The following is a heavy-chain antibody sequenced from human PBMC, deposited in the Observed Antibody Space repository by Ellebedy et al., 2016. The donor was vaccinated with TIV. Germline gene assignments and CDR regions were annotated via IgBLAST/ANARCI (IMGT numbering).Heavy chain of an antibody. CDR3: ARVHCSITTCDYYYMDV. D-gene: IGHD1-1*01. CDR1: GGSASRYI. CDR2: IFTSGSF. Sequence: SETLSLSXTVSGGSASRYIWSWIRQPAGKGLEWSGRIFTSGSFNYNPSLMSRVTMSVVTSKNQICLRLNSVTAADTAVYYCARVHCSITTCDYYYMDVWGKGTTVTVSS. V-gene: IGHV4-4*07. J-gene: IGHJ6*03.